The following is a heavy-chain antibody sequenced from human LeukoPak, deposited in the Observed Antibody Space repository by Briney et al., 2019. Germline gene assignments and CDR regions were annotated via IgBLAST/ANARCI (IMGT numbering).Heavy chain of an antibody. CDR1: GFTFGDYA. CDR2: IRSKAYGGTT. V-gene: IGHV3-49*03. Sequence: PGGSLRLSCTASGFTFGDYAMSWFRQAPGKGLEWVGFIRSKAYGGTTEYAASVKGRFTISRDDSKSIAYLQMNSLRAEDTAVYYCASINTPSYGMDVWGQGTTVTVSS. D-gene: IGHD5-18*01. J-gene: IGHJ6*02. CDR3: ASINTPSYGMDV.